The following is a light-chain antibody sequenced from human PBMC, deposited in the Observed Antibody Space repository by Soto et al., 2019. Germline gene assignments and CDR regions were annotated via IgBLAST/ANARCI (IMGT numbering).Light chain of an antibody. V-gene: IGLV2-14*01. CDR2: DVS. J-gene: IGLJ2*01. CDR1: SSDVGGYNY. CDR3: SSYTSSSTLVV. Sequence: QSALTQPASVSGSPGQSITISCTGTSSDVGGYNYVSWYQQHPGKAPKLMIYDVSNRPSGVSNRFSGYKSGNTASLTISGLQAEDEADYDCSSYTSSSTLVVFGGGTKLTVL.